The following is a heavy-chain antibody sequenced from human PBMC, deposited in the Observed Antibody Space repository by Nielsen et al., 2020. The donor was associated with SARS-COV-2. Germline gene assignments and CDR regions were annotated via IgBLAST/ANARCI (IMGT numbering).Heavy chain of an antibody. CDR2: ISGSGGST. J-gene: IGHJ6*02. CDR3: AKSHRITIFGVALYYYYGMDV. V-gene: IGHV3-23*01. CDR1: GFTFSSYA. D-gene: IGHD3-3*01. Sequence: GESLKISCAASGFTFSSYAMSWVRQAPGKGLEWVSAISGSGGSTYYADSVKGRFTISRDNSKNTLYLQMNSLRAEDTAVYYCAKSHRITIFGVALYYYYGMDVWGQGTTVTVSS.